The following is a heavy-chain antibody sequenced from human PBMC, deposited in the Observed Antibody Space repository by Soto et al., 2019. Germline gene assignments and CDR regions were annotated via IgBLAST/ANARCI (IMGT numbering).Heavy chain of an antibody. D-gene: IGHD2-21*01. J-gene: IGHJ4*01. Sequence: GGSLRLSCAASGFTFGTYGMHWVRQAPGKGLEWVAGIWYDGSDKTYADSVKGRFSISKDNSRNTLYLQLNTLRAEDTAVYYCARGDCGGQCSCDYWGQGTLVTVSS. CDR3: ARGDCGGQCSCDY. CDR1: GFTFGTYG. CDR2: IWYDGSDK. V-gene: IGHV3-33*01.